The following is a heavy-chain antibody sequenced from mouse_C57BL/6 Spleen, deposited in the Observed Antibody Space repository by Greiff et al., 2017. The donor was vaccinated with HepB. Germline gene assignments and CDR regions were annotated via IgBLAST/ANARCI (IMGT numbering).Heavy chain of an antibody. Sequence: VQGVESGAELVRPGTSVKVSCKASGYAFTNYLIEWVKQRPGQGLEWIGVINPGSGGTNYNEKFKGKATLTADKSSSTAYMQLSSLTSEDSAVYFCARSRGYYPMDYWGQGTSVTVSS. J-gene: IGHJ4*01. CDR1: GYAFTNYL. CDR2: INPGSGGT. V-gene: IGHV1-54*01. CDR3: ARSRGYYPMDY.